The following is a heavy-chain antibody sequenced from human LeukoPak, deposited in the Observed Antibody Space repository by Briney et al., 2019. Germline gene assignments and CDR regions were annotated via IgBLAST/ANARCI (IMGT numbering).Heavy chain of an antibody. V-gene: IGHV3-23*01. CDR1: GFTFSSYA. Sequence: PGGSLRLSCAASGFTFSSYAMSWVRQAPGKGLEWVSAISGSGGRAYYADSVRGRFTISRDNSKNTLYLQMNSLKAEDTALYYCARYYDPTVGDAFDIWGQGTMVTVSP. J-gene: IGHJ3*02. CDR3: ARYYDPTVGDAFDI. CDR2: ISGSGGRA. D-gene: IGHD3-9*01.